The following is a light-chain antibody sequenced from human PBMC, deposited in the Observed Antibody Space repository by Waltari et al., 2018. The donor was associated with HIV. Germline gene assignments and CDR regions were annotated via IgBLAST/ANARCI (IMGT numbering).Light chain of an antibody. V-gene: IGLV2-14*01. CDR3: SSYTSTSTARV. CDR1: SSDVVCYNY. CDR2: AVS. J-gene: IGLJ1*01. Sequence: QSALTQPASVSGSPGQSITISCTGTSSDVVCYNYVSWYQHHPGKAPKLMIYAVSNLPSGVSNLFSGSKAGFTASLTIAGLQAEDEADYYCSSYTSTSTARVFGTGTKVTVL.